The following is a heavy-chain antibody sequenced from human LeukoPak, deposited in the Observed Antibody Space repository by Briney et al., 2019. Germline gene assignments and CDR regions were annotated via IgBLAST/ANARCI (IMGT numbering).Heavy chain of an antibody. Sequence: GGSLRLSCAASGFTFSDYYMSWIRQAPGKGLEWISYSSTTSDTIYYADSVKGRFTISRDNAKNSLYLQMNSLRAEDTAIYYCARLRLERRGTPWFDPWGQGTLVTVSS. V-gene: IGHV3-11*01. CDR3: ARLRLERRGTPWFDP. D-gene: IGHD1-1*01. CDR2: SSTTSDTI. CDR1: GFTFSDYY. J-gene: IGHJ5*02.